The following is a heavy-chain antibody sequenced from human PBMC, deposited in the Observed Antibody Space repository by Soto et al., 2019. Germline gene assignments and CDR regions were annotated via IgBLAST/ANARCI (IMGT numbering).Heavy chain of an antibody. Sequence: QVQLVESGGGVVQPGRSLRLSCAASGFTFSSYAMHWVRQTPGKGLEWVAVISYDGSNKYYADSVKGRFTISRDNSKNTLYLQMNSLRAEDTAVYYCARVEIVLMVYGAFDQWGQGTLVTVSS. CDR1: GFTFSSYA. D-gene: IGHD2-8*01. J-gene: IGHJ4*02. CDR3: ARVEIVLMVYGAFDQ. CDR2: ISYDGSNK. V-gene: IGHV3-30-3*01.